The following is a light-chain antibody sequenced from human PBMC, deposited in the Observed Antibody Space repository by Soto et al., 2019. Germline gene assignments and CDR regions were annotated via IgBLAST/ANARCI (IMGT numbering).Light chain of an antibody. Sequence: QSALTQPPSASGSLGQSITISCTGTSSDIGAYNYVSWYQQHPGKAPNLIIYEVTRRPSGVPDRFSGSKSGNTASLTVSGLQAEDETDYYCSSYSGSNTVLFGGGTKLTVL. V-gene: IGLV2-8*01. CDR3: SSYSGSNTVL. CDR2: EVT. J-gene: IGLJ2*01. CDR1: SSDIGAYNY.